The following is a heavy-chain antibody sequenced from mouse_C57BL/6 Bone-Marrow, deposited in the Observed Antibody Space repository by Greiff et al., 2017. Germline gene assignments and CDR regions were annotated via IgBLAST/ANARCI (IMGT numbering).Heavy chain of an antibody. CDR1: GYTFTSYD. CDR3: ARLEVDGIGGDWYFDV. J-gene: IGHJ1*01. Sequence: VQLQQSGPELVKPGASVKLSCKASGYTFTSYDINWVKQRPGQGLEWIGRIYPRDGSTKYNEKFKGKATLTVDTSSSTAYMELHSLSSEDSAVYFCARLEVDGIGGDWYFDVWGSGTTVTVSS. V-gene: IGHV1-85*01. CDR2: IYPRDGST.